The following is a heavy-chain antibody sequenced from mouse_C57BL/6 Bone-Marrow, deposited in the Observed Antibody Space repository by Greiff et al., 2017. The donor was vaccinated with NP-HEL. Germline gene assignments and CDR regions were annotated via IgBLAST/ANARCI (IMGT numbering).Heavy chain of an antibody. CDR3: VSGSSYGY. CDR2: IDPSDSYT. CDR1: GYTFTSYW. D-gene: IGHD1-1*01. V-gene: IGHV1-59*01. J-gene: IGHJ2*01. Sequence: VQLQQSGAELVRPGTSVKLSCKASGYTFTSYWMHWVKQRPGQGLEWIGVIDPSDSYTNYNQKFKGKATLTVDTSSSTAYMQLSSLTSEDSAVYYCVSGSSYGYWGQGTTLTVSS.